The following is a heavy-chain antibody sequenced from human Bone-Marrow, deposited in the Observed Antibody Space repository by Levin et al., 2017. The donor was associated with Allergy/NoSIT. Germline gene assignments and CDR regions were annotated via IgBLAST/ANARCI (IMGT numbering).Heavy chain of an antibody. V-gene: IGHV3-30*04. J-gene: IGHJ6*02. D-gene: IGHD3-3*01. CDR1: GFTFSSYA. CDR2: ISYDGSNK. Sequence: LSLTCAASGFTFSSYAMHWVRQAPGKGLEWVAVISYDGSNKYYADSVKGRFTISRDNSKNTLYLQMNSLRAEDTAVYYCARDGPVLRFLEWLFLYYYYGMDVWGQGTTVTVSS. CDR3: ARDGPVLRFLEWLFLYYYYGMDV.